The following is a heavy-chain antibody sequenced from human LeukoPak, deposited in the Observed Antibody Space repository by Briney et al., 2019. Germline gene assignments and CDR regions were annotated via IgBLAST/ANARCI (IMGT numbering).Heavy chain of an antibody. Sequence: SETLSLTCIVSGGSISSTSYYWGWIHQPPGRGLEWIASIYYSGTTYYNPSLKSRVTISVDTSKNQFSLKLSSVSAADTAVYYCARQISSGTQPCDWFDPWGQGTLVTVSS. D-gene: IGHD6-19*01. V-gene: IGHV4-39*01. CDR3: ARQISSGTQPCDWFDP. CDR2: IYYSGTT. J-gene: IGHJ5*02. CDR1: GGSISSTSYY.